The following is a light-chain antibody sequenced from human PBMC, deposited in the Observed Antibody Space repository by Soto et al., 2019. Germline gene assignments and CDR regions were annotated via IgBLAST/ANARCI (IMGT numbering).Light chain of an antibody. Sequence: QSVLTQPPSASGTPGQSVTISCSGSSSNIGSNTVKWYQQLSGAAPKLLIHNNDQRHSGVPDRFSGSKSDTSASLAISGLQSADEADYYCAAWDDSLIAVLFGGGTKLTVL. CDR2: NND. CDR1: SSNIGSNT. V-gene: IGLV1-44*01. J-gene: IGLJ3*02. CDR3: AAWDDSLIAVL.